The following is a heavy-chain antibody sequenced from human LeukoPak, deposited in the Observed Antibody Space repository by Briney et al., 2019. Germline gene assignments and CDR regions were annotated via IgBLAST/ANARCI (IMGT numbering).Heavy chain of an antibody. CDR1: GFIFSSYG. Sequence: GGSLRLSCAASGFIFSSYGMYWVRQAPDKGLEWVAVIWYDGNNKYYADSVKGRFTISRDNSKNTLYLQMNSLRAEDTAMCYCARDLSRGDIVGVTTALFDYWGQGTLVTVSS. V-gene: IGHV3-33*01. D-gene: IGHD2-2*01. CDR3: ARDLSRGDIVGVTTALFDY. J-gene: IGHJ4*01. CDR2: IWYDGNNK.